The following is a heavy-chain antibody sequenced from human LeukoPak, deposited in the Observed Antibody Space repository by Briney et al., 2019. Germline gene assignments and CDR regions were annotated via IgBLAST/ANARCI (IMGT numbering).Heavy chain of an antibody. CDR3: ANLGFIVGATPDY. J-gene: IGHJ4*02. V-gene: IGHV4-39*01. CDR2: IYYSGST. D-gene: IGHD1-26*01. CDR1: GGSISSSSYY. Sequence: AETLSLTCTVSGGSISSSSYYWGWIRQPPGKGLEWFGSIYYSGSTYYNPPPKRRVTLSVDTSKHQFSLKLSSVTAAHTAVYYCANLGFIVGATPDYWGQGTLLTVSS.